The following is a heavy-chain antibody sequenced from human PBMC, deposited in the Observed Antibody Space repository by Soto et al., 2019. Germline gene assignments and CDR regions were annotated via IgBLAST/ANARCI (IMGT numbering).Heavy chain of an antibody. V-gene: IGHV4-61*01. J-gene: IGHJ4*02. Sequence: QVQLQESGPGLVRPSETLSLTCTVSGGSVSGGSYFWSWVRQPPGKGLEWIGYFYYSGSTKYNPSPTTRXTXLXXTSKNQFSLKLNSVTAADTAVYYCARAGRMGTFDYWGQGALVTVSS. CDR2: FYYSGST. CDR3: ARAGRMGTFDY. CDR1: GGSVSGGSYF. D-gene: IGHD1-1*01.